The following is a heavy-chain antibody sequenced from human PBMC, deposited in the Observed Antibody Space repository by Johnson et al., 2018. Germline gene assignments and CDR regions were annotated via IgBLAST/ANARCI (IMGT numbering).Heavy chain of an antibody. J-gene: IGHJ3*02. Sequence: QVQLQESGGGVVQPGRSLRLSCAASGFTFSSYAMHWVRQAPGKGLEWVAVISYDGSNKYYADSVKGRFTIPRDNSKNTLYLQMNSLRAEDTAVYYCARDISASGSYYSGAFDIWGQGTMVTVSS. V-gene: IGHV3-30-3*01. D-gene: IGHD1-26*01. CDR2: ISYDGSNK. CDR3: ARDISASGSYYSGAFDI. CDR1: GFTFSSYA.